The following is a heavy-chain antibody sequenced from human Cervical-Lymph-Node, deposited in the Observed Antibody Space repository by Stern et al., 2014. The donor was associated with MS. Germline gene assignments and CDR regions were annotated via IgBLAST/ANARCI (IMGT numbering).Heavy chain of an antibody. CDR2: INPNSGGT. J-gene: IGHJ4*02. Sequence: MQLVESGAEVKKPGASVKVSCKASGYTFTGYYMHWVRQAPGQGLEWMGWINPNSGGTNYAQKFQGRVTMTRDTSISTAYMELSRLRSDDTAVYYCARGVPRESDRIDFWSGYYPAWVDYWGQGTLVTVSS. V-gene: IGHV1-2*02. D-gene: IGHD3-3*01. CDR1: GYTFTGYY. CDR3: ARGVPRESDRIDFWSGYYPAWVDY.